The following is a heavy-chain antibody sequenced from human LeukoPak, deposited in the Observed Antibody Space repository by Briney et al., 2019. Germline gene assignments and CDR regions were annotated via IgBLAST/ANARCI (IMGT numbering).Heavy chain of an antibody. CDR3: ASSYYYGSGSYNNSFDY. J-gene: IGHJ4*02. Sequence: SETLSLTCTVSGGSISSYYWSWIRQPPGKGLEWIGYIYYSGSTNYSPSLKSRVTISVDTSKNQFSLKLSSVTAADTAVYYCASSYYYGSGSYNNSFDYWGQGTLVTVSS. CDR1: GGSISSYY. D-gene: IGHD3-10*01. CDR2: IYYSGST. V-gene: IGHV4-59*01.